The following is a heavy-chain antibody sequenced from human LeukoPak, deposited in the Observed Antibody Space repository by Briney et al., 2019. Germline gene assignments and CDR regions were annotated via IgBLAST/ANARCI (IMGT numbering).Heavy chain of an antibody. D-gene: IGHD3-10*01. CDR1: GGSISSSSYY. CDR3: ARALWFGDGGDY. Sequence: SETLSLTCTVSGGSISSSSYYWGWIRQPPGKGLEWIGSIYYSGSTNYNPSLKSRVTISVDTSKNQFSLKLSSVTAADTAVYYCARALWFGDGGDYWGQGTLVTVSS. V-gene: IGHV4-39*07. J-gene: IGHJ4*02. CDR2: IYYSGST.